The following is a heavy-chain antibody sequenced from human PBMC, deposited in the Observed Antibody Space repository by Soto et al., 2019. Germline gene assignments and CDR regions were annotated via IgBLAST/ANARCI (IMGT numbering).Heavy chain of an antibody. V-gene: IGHV3-30-3*01. CDR1: GFTFSSYA. CDR2: ISYDGSNK. Sequence: QVQLVESGGGVVQPGRSLRLSCAASGFTFSSYAMHWVRQAPGKGLEWVAVISYDGSNKYYADSVKGRFTISRDNSKNTLYLQMNSLRAEDTAVYYCARDLGEGDFQHWGQGTPVTVSS. D-gene: IGHD3-10*01. J-gene: IGHJ1*01. CDR3: ARDLGEGDFQH.